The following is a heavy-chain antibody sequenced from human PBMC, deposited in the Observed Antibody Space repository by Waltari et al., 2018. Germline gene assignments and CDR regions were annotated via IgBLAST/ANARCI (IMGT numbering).Heavy chain of an antibody. D-gene: IGHD4-17*01. Sequence: QVQLVQSGAEVKKPGASVKVSCKASGYTFTSYDINWVRQATGQGLEWMGWMNPNSGNTGYAQKFQGRVTITRNTSISTAYMELSSLRSEDTAVYYCATRYGGPHYYYYYGMDVWGQGITVTVSS. J-gene: IGHJ6*02. CDR3: ATRYGGPHYYYYYGMDV. CDR1: GYTFTSYD. CDR2: MNPNSGNT. V-gene: IGHV1-8*03.